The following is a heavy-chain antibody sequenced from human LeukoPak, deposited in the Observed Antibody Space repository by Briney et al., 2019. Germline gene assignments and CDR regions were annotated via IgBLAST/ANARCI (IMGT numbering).Heavy chain of an antibody. V-gene: IGHV3-13*01. CDR2: IGTAGDT. D-gene: IGHD1-1*01. Sequence: PGGSLRLSCAASGFTFSDYDMHWVRQPTGKGLEWVAAIGTAGDTYYTGSVKGRFTISRENAKNSLYLQMNSLRAGDTAVYYCARVVKERVGGVYYFDYWGQGTLVTVSS. CDR1: GFTFSDYD. CDR3: ARVVKERVGGVYYFDY. J-gene: IGHJ4*02.